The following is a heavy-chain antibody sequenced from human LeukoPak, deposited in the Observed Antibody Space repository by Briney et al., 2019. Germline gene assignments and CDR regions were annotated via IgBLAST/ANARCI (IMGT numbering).Heavy chain of an antibody. CDR3: ARDGKYSSGWSDYYYGMDV. V-gene: IGHV3-20*02. J-gene: IGHJ6*02. D-gene: IGHD6-19*01. Sequence: PGGSLKPSVAASELTFDDYGLGWFPQAPGKGLDWAPVINWIGGSTGYADSVKGRFTISRDNAKNSLYLQMNSLRAEDTALYHCARDGKYSSGWSDYYYGMDVWGQGTTVTVSS. CDR1: ELTFDDYG. CDR2: INWIGGST.